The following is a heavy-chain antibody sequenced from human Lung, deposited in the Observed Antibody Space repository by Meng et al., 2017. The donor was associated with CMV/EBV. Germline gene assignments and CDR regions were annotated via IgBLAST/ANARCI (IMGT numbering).Heavy chain of an antibody. Sequence: HGPLQESGPGLGKPSGTLSLTCAVSGGSISSSNWWSWVRQPPGKGLEWIGEIYHSGSTNYNPSLKSRVTISVDKSKNQFSLKLSSVTAADTAVYYCASFPPPGKQRLVTDYWGQGTLVTVSS. V-gene: IGHV4-4*02. CDR3: ASFPPPGKQRLVTDY. CDR2: IYHSGST. CDR1: GGSISSSNW. D-gene: IGHD6-13*01. J-gene: IGHJ4*02.